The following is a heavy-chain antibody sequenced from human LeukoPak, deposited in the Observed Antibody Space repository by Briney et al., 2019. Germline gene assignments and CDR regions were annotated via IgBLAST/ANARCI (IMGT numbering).Heavy chain of an antibody. CDR2: INTNTGNP. V-gene: IGHV7-4-1*02. D-gene: IGHD6-13*01. Sequence: ASVKVSCKASGYAFTSYAMNWVRQAPGQGLEWMGWINTNTGNPTYAQGFTGRFVFSLDTSVSTAYLQISSLKAEDTAVYYCASPLSYSSSWYLLDYWGQGTLVTVSS. J-gene: IGHJ4*02. CDR1: GYAFTSYA. CDR3: ASPLSYSSSWYLLDY.